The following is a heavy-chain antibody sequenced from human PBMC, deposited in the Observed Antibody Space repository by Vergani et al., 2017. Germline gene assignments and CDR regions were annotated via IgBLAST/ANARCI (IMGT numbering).Heavy chain of an antibody. CDR1: GFTFSDYG. J-gene: IGHJ4*02. V-gene: IGHV3-33*01. Sequence: QVQLVESGGGVVQPGRPLRLPCAASGFTFSDYGMHWVRQAPGKGLEWVAFIWNDGSAKYYAESVKGPFTISRDNSQNTLYLQMNSLRAEDTAVYYCARERLRYCRRTSCYVFDSWGQGTQVTVSS. CDR2: IWNDGSAK. CDR3: ARERLRYCRRTSCYVFDS. D-gene: IGHD2-2*01.